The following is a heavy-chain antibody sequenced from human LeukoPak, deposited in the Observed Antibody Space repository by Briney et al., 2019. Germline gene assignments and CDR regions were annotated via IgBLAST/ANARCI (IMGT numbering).Heavy chain of an antibody. CDR3: AKERDYGPADY. J-gene: IGHJ4*02. V-gene: IGHV3-23*01. Sequence: GGSLRLSCVASGFIFNKHAMSWVRQAPGKGLEWVSGFSGSGSSTDYADSVKGRFTVSRDNSKNTLFLQMYSLRAEDTAIYYCAKERDYGPADYWGQGTLVTVSS. CDR1: GFIFNKHA. D-gene: IGHD4/OR15-4a*01. CDR2: FSGSGSST.